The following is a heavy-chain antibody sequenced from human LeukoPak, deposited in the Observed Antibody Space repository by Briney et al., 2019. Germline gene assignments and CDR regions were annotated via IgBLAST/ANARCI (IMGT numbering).Heavy chain of an antibody. Sequence: GGSLRLSCAASGFTFSNYAMSWVRQAPGKGLEWVSGIGSSGTSTYYADSVKGRLTISRDNSKDTLFLQMNSPRAEDTAVYFCAQTRFISPRYCFDYWGQGTLVTVSS. J-gene: IGHJ4*02. D-gene: IGHD2-15*01. CDR3: AQTRFISPRYCFDY. V-gene: IGHV3-23*01. CDR1: GFTFSNYA. CDR2: IGSSGTST.